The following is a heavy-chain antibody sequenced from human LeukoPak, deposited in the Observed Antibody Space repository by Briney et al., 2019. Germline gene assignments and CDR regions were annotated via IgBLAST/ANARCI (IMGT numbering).Heavy chain of an antibody. Sequence: GGSLRLSCAASGFTFSSYWMSWVCQAPGKGLEWVANIKQDGSEKYYVDSVKGRFTISRDNAKNSLYLQMNSLRAEDTAVYYCARDNYDSSGYYEERAFDIWGQGTMVTVSS. V-gene: IGHV3-7*01. CDR1: GFTFSSYW. J-gene: IGHJ3*02. D-gene: IGHD3-22*01. CDR2: IKQDGSEK. CDR3: ARDNYDSSGYYEERAFDI.